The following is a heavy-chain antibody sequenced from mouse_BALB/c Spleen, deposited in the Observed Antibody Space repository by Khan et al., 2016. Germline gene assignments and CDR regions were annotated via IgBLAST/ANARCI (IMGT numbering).Heavy chain of an antibody. CDR1: GYSITSGYV. J-gene: IGHJ2*01. Sequence: EVQLQESGPGLVKPSQSLSLTCTVTGYSITSGYVWNWIRQFAGNKLEWMGYISYSGSTNYNPSLKSRISITRDTSKNQFFLQLNSVTTEDTATYYCARTARIKYWGQGTTLTVSS. CDR3: ARTARIKY. V-gene: IGHV3-2*02. D-gene: IGHD1-2*01. CDR2: ISYSGST.